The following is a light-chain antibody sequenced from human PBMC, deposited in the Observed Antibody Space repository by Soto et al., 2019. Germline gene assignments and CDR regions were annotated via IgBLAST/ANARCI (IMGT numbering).Light chain of an antibody. CDR3: SSHSATSPYV. CDR1: SSNIGAGYD. CDR2: GNI. J-gene: IGLJ1*01. Sequence: QSVLTQPPSVSGAPGQRVTISCTGSSSNIGAGYDVHWYQQRPGTAPKLLIFGNINRPSGVPDRFSGSKSGTSASLAITGLQAEDEGDYYCSSHSATSPYVFGTGTKVTVL. V-gene: IGLV1-40*01.